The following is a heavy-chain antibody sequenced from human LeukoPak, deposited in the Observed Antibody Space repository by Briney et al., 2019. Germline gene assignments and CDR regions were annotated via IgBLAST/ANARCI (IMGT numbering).Heavy chain of an antibody. CDR1: GFTVSSNY. V-gene: IGHV3-53*01. CDR3: ARDLTISYAFDI. CDR2: IYSGGST. D-gene: IGHD3-9*01. Sequence: GGSLRLSCAASGFTVSSNYMSWVRQAPGKGLEWVSVIYSGGSTYYADSVKGRFTISRDNSKNTLYLQMNSLRDEDTAVYYCARDLTISYAFDIWGQGTMVTVSS. J-gene: IGHJ3*02.